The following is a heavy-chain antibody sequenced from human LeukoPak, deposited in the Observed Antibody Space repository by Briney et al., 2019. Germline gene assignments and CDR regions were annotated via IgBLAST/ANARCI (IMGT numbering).Heavy chain of an antibody. J-gene: IGHJ5*02. CDR2: IYYTGST. V-gene: IGHV4-61*08. CDR3: ARGGNYWPQWWFDP. D-gene: IGHD1-26*01. Sequence: PSETLSLTCAVSGGSISSGGYSWNWIRQPPGKGLEWIGYIYYTGSTSYNPSLKSRVTMSLDASKNQFSLELNSVTPADTAVYYCARGGNYWPQWWFDPWGRGTLVSVSS. CDR1: GGSISSGGYS.